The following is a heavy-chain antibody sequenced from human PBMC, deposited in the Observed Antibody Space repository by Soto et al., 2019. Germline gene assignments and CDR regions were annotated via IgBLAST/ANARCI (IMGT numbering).Heavy chain of an antibody. CDR1: GYTLTELS. Sequence: GASVKVSCKVSGYTLTELSMHWVRQALGKGLEWMGGFDPEDGETIYAQKFQGRVTMTEDTSTDTAYMELSSLRSEDTAVYYCATAGRLGELSLGGYYYYYGMDVWGQGTTVTVSS. D-gene: IGHD3-16*02. CDR2: FDPEDGET. V-gene: IGHV1-24*01. CDR3: ATAGRLGELSLGGYYYYYGMDV. J-gene: IGHJ6*02.